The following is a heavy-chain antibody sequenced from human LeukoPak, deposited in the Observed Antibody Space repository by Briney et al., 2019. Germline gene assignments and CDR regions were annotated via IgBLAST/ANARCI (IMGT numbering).Heavy chain of an antibody. D-gene: IGHD3-22*01. J-gene: IGHJ4*02. V-gene: IGHV4-39*01. Sequence: PSETLSLTCTVSGGSISSNSYYWGWIRQPPGKGLKWIGSIYYSGSTYYNPSLKSRVTISVDTSKNQFSLKLNSVTAADTAVYYCARRGGYYFYYFDYWGQGTLVTVSS. CDR3: ARRGGYYFYYFDY. CDR2: IYYSGST. CDR1: GGSISSNSYY.